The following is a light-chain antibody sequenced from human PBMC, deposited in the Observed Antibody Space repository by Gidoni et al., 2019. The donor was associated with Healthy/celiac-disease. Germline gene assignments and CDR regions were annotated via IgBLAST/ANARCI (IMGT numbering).Light chain of an antibody. CDR1: QSVSSN. V-gene: IGKV3-15*01. CDR3: QQYNNWPLT. Sequence: EIVMTQSPATLSVSPGESATLSCRAGQSVSSNLAWYQQKPGPAPRLLIYGASTRATGIPATFSGSVSGAEFTLTISSLQSEDFAVYYCQQYNNWPLTFGPGTKVDIK. J-gene: IGKJ3*01. CDR2: GAS.